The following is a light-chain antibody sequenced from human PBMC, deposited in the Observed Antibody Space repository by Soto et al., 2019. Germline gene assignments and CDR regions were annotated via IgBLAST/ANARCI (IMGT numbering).Light chain of an antibody. Sequence: QSALTQPASVSGSLEQSITISCTGTNSDIGAYDYVSWYQLRPGKAPRLVIYAVNNRPAGVSNRFSGSKSGTAASLTISGLQPEDEGDYYCSSSTTKTALLFGGGTKLT. CDR2: AVN. V-gene: IGLV2-14*01. J-gene: IGLJ3*02. CDR3: SSSTTKTALL. CDR1: NSDIGAYDY.